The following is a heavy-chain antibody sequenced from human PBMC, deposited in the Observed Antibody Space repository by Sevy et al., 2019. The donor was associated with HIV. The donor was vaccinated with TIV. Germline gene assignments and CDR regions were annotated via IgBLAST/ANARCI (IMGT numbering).Heavy chain of an antibody. Sequence: GGSLRLSCAATGFTLSNYAMHWVRQAPGKGMEWVAIIWSDGANQYHGGSVKGRFTISRDNPKNTLYLQMNNVRVEDTAVYYCARGGYYYDNAAYYALDSWGQGTLVTVSS. J-gene: IGHJ4*02. V-gene: IGHV3-33*01. CDR1: GFTLSNYA. CDR2: IWSDGANQ. D-gene: IGHD3-22*01. CDR3: ARGGYYYDNAAYYALDS.